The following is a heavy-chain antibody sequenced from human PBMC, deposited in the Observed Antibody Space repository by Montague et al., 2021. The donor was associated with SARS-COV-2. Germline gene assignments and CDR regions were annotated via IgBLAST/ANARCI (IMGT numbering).Heavy chain of an antibody. CDR1: GYSISSSNW. D-gene: IGHD2-2*01. V-gene: IGHV4-28*05. J-gene: IGHJ5*02. CDR2: IYYSGGI. Sequence: SETLSLTCAVSGYSISSSNWWGWIRQPPGKGLEWIGYIYYSGGIYYNPSLKSRVTMSVDTSKNQFSLKLSSVTAVDTAVYYCARSPCSSTSCYAGWFDPWGQGTLVTVPS. CDR3: ARSPCSSTSCYAGWFDP.